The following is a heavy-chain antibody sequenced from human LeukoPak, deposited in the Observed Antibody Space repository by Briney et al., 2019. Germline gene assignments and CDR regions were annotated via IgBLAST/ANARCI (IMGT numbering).Heavy chain of an antibody. D-gene: IGHD6-13*01. V-gene: IGHV3-23*01. CDR1: GFTFSSYA. CDR3: AKVEAAADSLDY. J-gene: IGHJ4*02. CDR2: ISGSGGST. Sequence: PGGSLRLSCAASGFTFSSYAMSWVRQAPEKGLEWVSAISGSGGSTYYADSVKGRFTISRDNSKNTLYLQMNSLRAEDTAVYYCAKVEAAADSLDYWGQGTLVTVSS.